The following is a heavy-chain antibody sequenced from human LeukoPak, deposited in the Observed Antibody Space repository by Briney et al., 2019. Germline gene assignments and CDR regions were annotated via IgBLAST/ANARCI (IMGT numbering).Heavy chain of an antibody. CDR1: GYTFTSYG. D-gene: IGHD1-26*01. CDR3: ARQRVSGSYWGLLDY. Sequence: GASVKVSCKASGYTFTSYGISWVRQAPGQGLEWMGWISAYNGNTNYAQKLQGRVTMTTDTSTSTAYMELRSLRSDDTAVYYCARQRVSGSYWGLLDYWGQGTLVTVSS. V-gene: IGHV1-18*01. CDR2: ISAYNGNT. J-gene: IGHJ4*02.